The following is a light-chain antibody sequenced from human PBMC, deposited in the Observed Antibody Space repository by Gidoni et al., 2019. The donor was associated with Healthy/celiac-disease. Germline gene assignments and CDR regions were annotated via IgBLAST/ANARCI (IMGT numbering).Light chain of an antibody. Sequence: EIVMTQSPATLSVSPGERATLSCRASQSVNSNLAWYQQKPGQAPRLLIYGASTRATGIPARFSGSGSGTEFTLTISGLQSEDFAVYYCQQYNNWPYTFGQGTKLEIK. J-gene: IGKJ2*01. CDR3: QQYNNWPYT. CDR2: GAS. V-gene: IGKV3-15*01. CDR1: QSVNSN.